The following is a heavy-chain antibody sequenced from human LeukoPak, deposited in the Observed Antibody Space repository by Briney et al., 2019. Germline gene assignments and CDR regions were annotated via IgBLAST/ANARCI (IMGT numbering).Heavy chain of an antibody. CDR1: GGSISSYY. Sequence: SETLSLTCTVSGGSISSYYWSWIRHPPGKGLEWIGYIYYSGSTNYNPSLKSRVTISVDTSKNQFSLKLSSVTAADTAVYYCARDILTGYSDYWGQGTLVTVSS. CDR2: IYYSGST. D-gene: IGHD3-9*01. J-gene: IGHJ4*02. CDR3: ARDILTGYSDY. V-gene: IGHV4-59*01.